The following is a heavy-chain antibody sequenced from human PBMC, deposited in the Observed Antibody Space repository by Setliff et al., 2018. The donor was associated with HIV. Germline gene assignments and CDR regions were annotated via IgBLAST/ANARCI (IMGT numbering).Heavy chain of an antibody. J-gene: IGHJ4*02. D-gene: IGHD2-15*01. CDR3: ATDPTSYCTGGNCHSGRFAS. V-gene: IGHV4-38-2*02. Sequence: SETLSLTCAVSGYSISSGYYWGWIRQPPGKGLEWIGNIYHHGTTYYYPSLKGRVTISVDTSRNEFSLKLSSVTAADTAVYYCATDPTSYCTGGNCHSGRFASWGQGTLVTVSS. CDR2: IYHHGTT. CDR1: GYSISSGYY.